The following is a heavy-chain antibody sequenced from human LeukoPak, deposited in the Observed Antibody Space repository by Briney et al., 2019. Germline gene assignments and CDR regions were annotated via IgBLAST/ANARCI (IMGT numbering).Heavy chain of an antibody. D-gene: IGHD2-15*01. J-gene: IGHJ3*02. Sequence: GGSLRLSCAASGFTFSSYGMHWVRQAPGKGLEWVALISYDGSNKYYADSVKGPFTISRDNSKNTLYLQMNTLRAEDTAVYYCARVQCSGGRCNDAFDIWGQGTMVTVSS. CDR2: ISYDGSNK. CDR1: GFTFSSYG. V-gene: IGHV3-30*03. CDR3: ARVQCSGGRCNDAFDI.